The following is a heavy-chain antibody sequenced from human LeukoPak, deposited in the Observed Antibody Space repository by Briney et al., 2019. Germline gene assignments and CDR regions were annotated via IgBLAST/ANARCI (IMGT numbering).Heavy chain of an antibody. CDR1: GYTFTSYD. CDR3: ARARGKSSGWYEIGY. J-gene: IGHJ4*02. V-gene: IGHV1-8*01. D-gene: IGHD6-19*01. CDR2: MNPNSGNT. Sequence: ASVKVSCKASGYTFTSYDINWVRQATGQGLEWMGWMNPNSGNTGYAQKFQGRVTMTRNTSISTAYMELSSLRSEGTAVYYCARARGKSSGWYEIGYWGQGTLVTVSS.